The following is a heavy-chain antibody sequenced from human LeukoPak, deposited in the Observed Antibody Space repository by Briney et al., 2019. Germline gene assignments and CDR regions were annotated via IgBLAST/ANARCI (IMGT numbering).Heavy chain of an antibody. CDR3: VRRGPNNSGLDY. CDR1: GFTFSSYS. V-gene: IGHV3-21*01. J-gene: IGHJ4*02. D-gene: IGHD5-12*01. Sequence: PGGSLRLSCAASGFTFSSYSFNWVRQAPGKGLEWVASITSTSTYIYYADSVQGRLAVSRGNAKNSLYLQMNSLRAEDTAVFYCVRRGPNNSGLDYWGQGTLVTVSS. CDR2: ITSTSTYI.